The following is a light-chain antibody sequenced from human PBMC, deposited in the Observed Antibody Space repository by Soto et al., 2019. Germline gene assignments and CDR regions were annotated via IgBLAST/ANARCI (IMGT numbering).Light chain of an antibody. Sequence: IQLTQSPSSLSASVGDRVTITCRASPDIASFLAWYQQKPGTAPKLLIYGASTLQSGVPSRFSGSRSGTDYTLTIASLQPEDFATYYCQQLNGSPWTFGQGTKVDIK. CDR1: PDIASF. J-gene: IGKJ1*01. CDR2: GAS. V-gene: IGKV1-9*01. CDR3: QQLNGSPWT.